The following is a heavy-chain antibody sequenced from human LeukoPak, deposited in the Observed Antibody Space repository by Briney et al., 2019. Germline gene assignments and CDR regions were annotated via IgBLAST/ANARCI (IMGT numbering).Heavy chain of an antibody. CDR1: GGSISSSSYY. V-gene: IGHV4-39*07. Sequence: PSETLSLTCTVSGGSISSSSYYWGWIRQPPGKGLEWIGSIYYSGSTYYNPSLKSRVTISVDTSKNQFSLKLSSVTAADTAVYYCARDGGDGYFDYWGQGTLVTVSS. J-gene: IGHJ4*02. CDR2: IYYSGST. CDR3: ARDGGDGYFDY. D-gene: IGHD2-21*02.